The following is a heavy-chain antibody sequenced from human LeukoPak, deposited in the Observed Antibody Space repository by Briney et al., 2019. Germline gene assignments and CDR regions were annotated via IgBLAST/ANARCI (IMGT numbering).Heavy chain of an antibody. J-gene: IGHJ5*02. CDR1: GGSISTYS. D-gene: IGHD6-19*01. V-gene: IGHV4-59*01. Sequence: SETLSLTCTVSGGSISTYSWTWIRQPPGRGLECIGNIYYSGSTNYNPSLKSRVTISIDTSKNQFSLKVSSVTAADTAVYYCARAHSSGWPHMFDPWGQGTLVTVSS. CDR2: IYYSGST. CDR3: ARAHSSGWPHMFDP.